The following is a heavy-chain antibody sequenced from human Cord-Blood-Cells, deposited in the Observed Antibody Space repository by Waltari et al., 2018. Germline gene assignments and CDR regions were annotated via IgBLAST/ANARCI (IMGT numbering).Heavy chain of an antibody. Sequence: QVQLLEPGGGVVQPGRSLRLPCAASGLTFSSYGMHWVRQAPGKGLEWVAVIWYVGSNKYYADSVKGRFTISRDNSKNTLYLQMNSLRAEDTAVYYCARDGTTFFDYWGQGTLVTVSS. J-gene: IGHJ4*02. CDR3: ARDGTTFFDY. V-gene: IGHV3-33*01. D-gene: IGHD1-7*01. CDR2: IWYVGSNK. CDR1: GLTFSSYG.